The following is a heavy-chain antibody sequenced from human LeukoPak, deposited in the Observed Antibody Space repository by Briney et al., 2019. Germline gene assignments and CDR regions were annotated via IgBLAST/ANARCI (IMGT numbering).Heavy chain of an antibody. CDR1: GYTFMNYA. D-gene: IGHD2-2*01. Sequence: ASVKVSRKASGYTFMNYAINWVRQAPGQGLEWMGWINTNTGNPTYAQGFTGRFVFSLDTSVSTAYLQISSLKAEDTAVYYCARDASLGYCSSTSCSYFDYWGQGTLVTVSS. J-gene: IGHJ4*02. CDR2: INTNTGNP. CDR3: ARDASLGYCSSTSCSYFDY. V-gene: IGHV7-4-1*02.